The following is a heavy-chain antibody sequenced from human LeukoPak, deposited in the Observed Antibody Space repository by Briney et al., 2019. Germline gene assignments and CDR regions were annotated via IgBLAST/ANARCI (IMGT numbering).Heavy chain of an antibody. J-gene: IGHJ4*02. CDR1: GGSISSYY. Sequence: PSETLSLTRTVSGGSISSYYWSWFRQPPGKGLEWIGYIYYSGSTNYNPSLKSRVTISVDTSKNQFSLKLSSVTAADTAGYYCARDRYFDYWGQGTLVTVSS. CDR3: ARDRYFDY. CDR2: IYYSGST. V-gene: IGHV4-59*01.